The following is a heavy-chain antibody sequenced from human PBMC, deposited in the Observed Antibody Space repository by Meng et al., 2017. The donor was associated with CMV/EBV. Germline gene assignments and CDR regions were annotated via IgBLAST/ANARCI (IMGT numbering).Heavy chain of an antibody. CDR2: MNPNSGNT. D-gene: IGHD2-15*01. CDR3: ARSAATDAFDI. V-gene: IGHV1-8*01. CDR1: GYTFTSYD. Sequence: ASVKVSCKASGYTFTSYDINWVRQATGQGLEWMGWMNPNSGNTGYAQKFQGRVTMTRNTSISTDYMELSRLRSEDTAVYYCARSAATDAFDIWGQGTMVTVSS. J-gene: IGHJ3*02.